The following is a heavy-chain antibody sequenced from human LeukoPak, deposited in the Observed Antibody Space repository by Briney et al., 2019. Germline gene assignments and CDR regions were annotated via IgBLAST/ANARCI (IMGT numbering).Heavy chain of an antibody. Sequence: GGSLRLSCAASRFIFSTYSMNWVRQAPGKGLEWVSYISDSSSYTYYADSVKGRFTISRDNAKNSLYLQMNSLRAEDTAVYYCASSLLGYCSSTSCYTSRFDPWGQGTLVTVSS. V-gene: IGHV3-21*01. CDR2: ISDSSSYT. CDR1: RFIFSTYS. J-gene: IGHJ5*02. CDR3: ASSLLGYCSSTSCYTSRFDP. D-gene: IGHD2-2*02.